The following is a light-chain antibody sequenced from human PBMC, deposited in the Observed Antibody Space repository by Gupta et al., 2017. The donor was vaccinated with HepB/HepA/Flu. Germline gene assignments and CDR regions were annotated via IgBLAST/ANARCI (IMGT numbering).Light chain of an antibody. J-gene: IGKJ5*01. Sequence: DIQLTQSPSFLSASVGDRVTITCRASQGISTYLAWYQQEPGKAPKLLIYAASTLQSGVPSRFSGSGSGTEFTLTISSLQPEDFATYYRQHLHSYPPITFGQGTRLEIK. CDR1: QGISTY. V-gene: IGKV1-9*01. CDR3: QHLHSYPPIT. CDR2: AAS.